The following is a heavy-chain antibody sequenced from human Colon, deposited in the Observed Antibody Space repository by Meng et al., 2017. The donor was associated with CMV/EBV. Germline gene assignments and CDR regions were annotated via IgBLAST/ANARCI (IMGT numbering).Heavy chain of an antibody. D-gene: IGHD3-3*01. V-gene: IGHV3-30*02. CDR3: SNGLLGVQGH. Sequence: QVPVVEFGGGGVQPVGSLRLSCGASGFSFSESGIHWLRQAPGKGLEWVSFIDTTNHYYADSVKGRFTISRDDSKRMVYLQMNNLKTEDTAMYFCSNGLLGVQGHWGQGTLVTVSS. CDR1: GFSFSESG. CDR2: IDTTNH. J-gene: IGHJ4*02.